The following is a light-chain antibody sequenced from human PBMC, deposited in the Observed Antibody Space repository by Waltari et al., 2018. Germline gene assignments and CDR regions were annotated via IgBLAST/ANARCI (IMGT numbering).Light chain of an antibody. J-gene: IGKJ5*01. CDR2: AAS. CDR3: QQFDTFPLT. CDR1: QAISSW. Sequence: DIQMTQSPSSVSASVVDSVTITCRASQAISSWLAWYQQKPGKAPKLLIYAASSLQSGVPSRFSGSGFGTDFTLTISSLQPEDFATYFCQQFDTFPLTFGQGTRLEIK. V-gene: IGKV1-12*01.